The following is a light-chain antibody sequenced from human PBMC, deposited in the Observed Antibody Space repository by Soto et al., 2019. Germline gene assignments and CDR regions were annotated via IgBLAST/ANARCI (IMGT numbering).Light chain of an antibody. J-gene: IGLJ2*01. CDR2: EVS. CDR3: SSYAGSNSL. CDR1: SRDVGGYKY. V-gene: IGLV2-8*01. Sequence: QSALTQPPSASGSPGQSVTISCTGTSRDVGGYKYVSWYLQHPGKAPKLLIYEVSKRPSGVPSRISGSKSGNTASLTVSGLQSEDEAYYYCSSYAGSNSLFGGGTELTVL.